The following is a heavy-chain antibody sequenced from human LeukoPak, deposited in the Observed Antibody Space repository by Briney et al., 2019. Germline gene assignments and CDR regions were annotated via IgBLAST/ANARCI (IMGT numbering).Heavy chain of an antibody. V-gene: IGHV3-23*01. CDR3: ARDLIDIVVVPAANYYYYGMDV. J-gene: IGHJ6*02. CDR1: GFTFSSYA. Sequence: GGSLRLSCAASGFTFSSYAMSWVRQAPGKGLEWVSAISGSGGSTYYADSVKGRFTIPRDNSKNTLYLQMSSLRAEDTAVYYCARDLIDIVVVPAANYYYYGMDVWGQGTTVTVSS. CDR2: ISGSGGST. D-gene: IGHD2-2*01.